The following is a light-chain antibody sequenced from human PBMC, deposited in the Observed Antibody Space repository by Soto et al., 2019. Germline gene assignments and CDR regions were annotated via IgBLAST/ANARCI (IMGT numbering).Light chain of an antibody. CDR2: GAS. Sequence: ILMTQSPATLSLSAGDRATVSCRASQSVMNYLAWYQQKPRKAPRLLIYGASSRHSGVPSRFSGSGSGTDFTLTITSLQPEDFATYYCQQDYNYPWTFGQGTKVDIK. J-gene: IGKJ1*01. V-gene: IGKV1-6*01. CDR3: QQDYNYPWT. CDR1: QSVMNY.